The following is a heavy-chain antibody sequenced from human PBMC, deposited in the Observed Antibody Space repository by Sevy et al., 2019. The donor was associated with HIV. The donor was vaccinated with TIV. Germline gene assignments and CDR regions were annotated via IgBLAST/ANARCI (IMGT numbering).Heavy chain of an antibody. V-gene: IGHV4-59*08. CDR3: AGENAWGRGYS. Sequence: SETLSLTCTVSGGSITSLYWNWIRQPPGKGLEWIANIYYNGHINYNPSLKSRFTFSIDTSKNQFSLRLSSVTAADTAMYYCAGENAWGRGYSWGQGTLVTVSS. CDR2: IYYNGHI. J-gene: IGHJ4*02. CDR1: GGSITSLY. D-gene: IGHD1-26*01.